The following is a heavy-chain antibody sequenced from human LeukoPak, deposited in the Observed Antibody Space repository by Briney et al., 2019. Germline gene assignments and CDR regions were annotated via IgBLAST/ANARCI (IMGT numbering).Heavy chain of an antibody. D-gene: IGHD3-9*01. J-gene: IGHJ4*02. CDR1: GFTFSSYA. V-gene: IGHV3-23*01. CDR2: LTASGETT. Sequence: PGGSLRLSCAASGFTFSSYAMSWVRQAPGKGLEWVSALTASGETTYCADSVKGRFTISRDNSKNTLFLQMNSLSPEDTAVYYCAANGESTDWHWNYWGQGTLITVSS. CDR3: AANGESTDWHWNY.